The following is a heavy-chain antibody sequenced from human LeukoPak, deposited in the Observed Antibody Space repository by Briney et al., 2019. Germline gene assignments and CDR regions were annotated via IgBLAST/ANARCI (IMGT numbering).Heavy chain of an antibody. CDR1: GGTFSSYT. CDR3: ARERSYSGYYDAFDI. CDR2: IFPILGIA. V-gene: IGHV1-69*04. Sequence: VASVKVSCKASGGTFSSYTISWVRQAPGQGHEWMGRIFPILGIANYAQKFQGRVTITAHKSTSTAYMELSSLRSEDTAVYYCARERSYSGYYDAFDIWGQGTMVTVSS. D-gene: IGHD3-22*01. J-gene: IGHJ3*02.